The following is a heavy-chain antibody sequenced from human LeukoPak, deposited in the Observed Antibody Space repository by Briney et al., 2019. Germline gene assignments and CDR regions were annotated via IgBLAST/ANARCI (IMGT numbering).Heavy chain of an antibody. D-gene: IGHD3-22*01. V-gene: IGHV4-30-4*01. CDR1: GGSISSGDYY. CDR2: IYYSGST. CDR3: ARGLAYNDSSGYYYFDY. J-gene: IGHJ4*02. Sequence: SETLSLTCTVSGGSISSGDYYWSWIRQPPGKGLEWIGYIYYSGSTYYNPSLKSRVTISVDTSKNQFSLKLSSVTAADTAVYYCARGLAYNDSSGYYYFDYWGQGTLVTVSS.